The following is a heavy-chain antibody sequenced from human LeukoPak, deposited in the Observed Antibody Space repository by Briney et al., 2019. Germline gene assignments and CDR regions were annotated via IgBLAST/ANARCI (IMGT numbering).Heavy chain of an antibody. CDR2: IIPIFGTA. CDR3: ARDQKELAVAGVFDY. J-gene: IGHJ4*02. Sequence: GASVKVSCKASGGTFSSYAIRWVRQAPGQGLEWMGRIIPIFGTANYAQKFQGRVTITTDESTSTAYMELSSLRSEDTAVYYCARDQKELAVAGVFDYWGQGTLVTVSS. CDR1: GGTFSSYA. D-gene: IGHD6-19*01. V-gene: IGHV1-69*05.